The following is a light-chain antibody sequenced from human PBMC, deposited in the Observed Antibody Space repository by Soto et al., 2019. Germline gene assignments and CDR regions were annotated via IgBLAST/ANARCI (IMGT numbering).Light chain of an antibody. CDR1: NIESKS. J-gene: IGLJ1*01. V-gene: IGLV3-21*02. CDR3: QVWDISSDQYL. CDR2: DDG. Sequence: GLTQPPSLSVAPGQTARITFGGNNIESKSVHWYQQRPGQAPVLVLYDDGNRPSGIPERLSGSNSGSTATLTISSVEASDEADYFCQVWDISSDQYLFGPGTKVTAL.